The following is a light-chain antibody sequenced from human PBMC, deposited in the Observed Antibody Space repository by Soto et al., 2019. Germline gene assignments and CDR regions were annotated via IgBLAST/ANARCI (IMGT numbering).Light chain of an antibody. V-gene: IGLV2-11*01. Sequence: QSVLTQPRSVSGSPGQSVTVSCIGTSSDVGDYNSVSWYQQHPGKAPKLMIYDVSKRPSGVPDRSSGSKSGNTASLTISGLQAEDEADYYCCSYVGGYSYVFGIGTKLTVL. J-gene: IGLJ1*01. CDR1: SSDVGDYNS. CDR2: DVS. CDR3: CSYVGGYSYV.